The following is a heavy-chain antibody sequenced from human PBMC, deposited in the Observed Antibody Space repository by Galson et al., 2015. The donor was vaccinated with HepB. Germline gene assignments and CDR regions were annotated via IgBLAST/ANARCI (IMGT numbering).Heavy chain of an antibody. J-gene: IGHJ4*02. CDR2: ISSSGSTI. Sequence: SLRLSCAASGFTFSSYDMNWVRQAPGKGLEWVSYISSSGSTIYYADSVKCRFTISRDNAKNTLYLQMNSLRAEDTAVYYCAKVHRIAVAGTYDYWGQGTLVTVSS. D-gene: IGHD6-19*01. CDR3: AKVHRIAVAGTYDY. CDR1: GFTFSSYD. V-gene: IGHV3-48*03.